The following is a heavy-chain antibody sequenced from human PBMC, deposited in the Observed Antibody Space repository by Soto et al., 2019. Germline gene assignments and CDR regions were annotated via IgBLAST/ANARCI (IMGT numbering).Heavy chain of an antibody. CDR3: ARMGWAPLLLFGECYFDY. CDR1: GYTFTNYG. Sequence: QVQLVQSGAEVKKPGASVKVSCKASGYTFTNYGISWVRQAPGQGLEWMGWISAYNGNTNYVQKLQGRVTMTTDTSTSTDYMELRSLRSDDTAVYYCARMGWAPLLLFGECYFDYWGQGTLVTVSS. D-gene: IGHD3-10*01. J-gene: IGHJ4*02. CDR2: ISAYNGNT. V-gene: IGHV1-18*01.